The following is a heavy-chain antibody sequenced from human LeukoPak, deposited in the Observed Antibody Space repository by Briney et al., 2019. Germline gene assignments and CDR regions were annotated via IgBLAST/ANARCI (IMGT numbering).Heavy chain of an antibody. CDR1: GFTVSSNY. Sequence: GGSLRLSCAASGFTVSSNYMSWVRQAPGKGLEWVSVIYSGGSTYYADSVKGRFTVSRDNAKNSLYLQMNSLRAEDTAVYYCATSHPIHWGQGTLVTVSS. CDR2: IYSGGST. J-gene: IGHJ4*02. D-gene: IGHD5-24*01. CDR3: ATSHPIH. V-gene: IGHV3-53*01.